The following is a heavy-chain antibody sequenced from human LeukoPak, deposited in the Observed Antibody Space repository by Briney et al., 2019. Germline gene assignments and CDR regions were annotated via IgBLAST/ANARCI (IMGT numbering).Heavy chain of an antibody. J-gene: IGHJ3*02. Sequence: GGSLRLSCAASGFTVSSNYMSWVRQAPGKGLEWVSVIYSGGSTYYADSVKGRFTNSRHNSKNTLYLQMNSLRAEDTAVYYCARYYGYLAFDIWGQGTMVTVSS. V-gene: IGHV3-53*04. D-gene: IGHD3-10*01. CDR1: GFTVSSNY. CDR2: IYSGGST. CDR3: ARYYGYLAFDI.